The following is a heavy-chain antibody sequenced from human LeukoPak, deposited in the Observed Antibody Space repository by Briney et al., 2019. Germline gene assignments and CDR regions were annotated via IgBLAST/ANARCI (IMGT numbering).Heavy chain of an antibody. CDR3: ARWYSSGWAFDY. Sequence: PSETLSLTCTVSGGSISSYYWSWIRQPPGKGLEWIGYIHYSGSTKYNPSLKSRVAISVDTSKNRFSLKLSSVTAADTAVYYCARWYSSGWAFDYWGQGTLVTVSS. CDR2: IHYSGST. J-gene: IGHJ4*02. V-gene: IGHV4-59*08. CDR1: GGSISSYY. D-gene: IGHD6-19*01.